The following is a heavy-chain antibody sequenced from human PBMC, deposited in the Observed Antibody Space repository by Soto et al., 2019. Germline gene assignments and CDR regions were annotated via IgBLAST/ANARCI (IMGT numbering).Heavy chain of an antibody. CDR3: AKNGQPPYYYYGMDV. CDR2: ISGYNGDT. V-gene: IGHV1-18*01. CDR1: GYTFTRYG. D-gene: IGHD2-8*01. J-gene: IGHJ6*02. Sequence: QCQLVQSGAEVKKPGASVKVSCKASGYTFTRYGISWVRQAPGQGLEWMGWISGYNGDTNYAQKFPGRVTMTVDTFTDTALMELTSLTSDDWAVYYCAKNGQPPYYYYGMDVWGQGTTVTVYS.